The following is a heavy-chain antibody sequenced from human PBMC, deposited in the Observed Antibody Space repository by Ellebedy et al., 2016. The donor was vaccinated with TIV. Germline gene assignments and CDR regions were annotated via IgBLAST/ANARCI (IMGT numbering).Heavy chain of an antibody. V-gene: IGHV4-39*07. D-gene: IGHD3-10*01. CDR1: GAFSSSTSYY. Sequence: MPSETLSLTCTVSGAFSSSTSYYWGWIRKPPEKGLEWIGSIYYTGSTYYNPSLKSRVTISVDASKNQFSLKLTSLTAADTATYYCARVLEGSGSYSHDYWGQGTLVTVSS. J-gene: IGHJ4*02. CDR3: ARVLEGSGSYSHDY. CDR2: IYYTGST.